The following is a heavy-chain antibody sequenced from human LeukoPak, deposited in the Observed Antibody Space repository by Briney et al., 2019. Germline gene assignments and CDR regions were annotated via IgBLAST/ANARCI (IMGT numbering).Heavy chain of an antibody. CDR1: GGSISSGGYY. J-gene: IGHJ6*02. CDR2: IYYSGST. Sequence: PSETLSLTCTVSGGSISSGGYYWSWIRQHPGKGLEWIGYIYYSGSTYYNPSLKSRVTISVDTSKNQFSLKLSSVTAADTAVYYCARGSPTSIAVAGTRLPYYYGMDVWGQGTTVTVSS. D-gene: IGHD6-19*01. CDR3: ARGSPTSIAVAGTRLPYYYGMDV. V-gene: IGHV4-31*03.